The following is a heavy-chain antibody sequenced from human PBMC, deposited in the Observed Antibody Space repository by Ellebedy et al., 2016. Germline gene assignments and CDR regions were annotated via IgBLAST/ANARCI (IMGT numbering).Heavy chain of an antibody. D-gene: IGHD4-11*01. CDR2: LYGGGAS. J-gene: IGHJ3*02. Sequence: GESLKISCAASGFSVSSNDMSWVRQAPGKGLELVSLLYGGGASYYADSVKGRFTISTDNSKKTLYLQMSGLGAEDTAVYYCATRHYSGFDIWGRGTMVTVSS. CDR3: ATRHYSGFDI. CDR1: GFSVSSND. V-gene: IGHV3-53*01.